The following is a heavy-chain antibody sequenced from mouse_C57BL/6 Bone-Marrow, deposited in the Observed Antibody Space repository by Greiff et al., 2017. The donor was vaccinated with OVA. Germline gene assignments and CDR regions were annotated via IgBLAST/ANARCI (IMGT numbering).Heavy chain of an antibody. Sequence: VQLQQPGAELVMPGASVKLSCKASGYTFTSYWMHWVKQRPGQGLEWIGEIDPSDSYTNYNQKFKGKSTLTVDKSSSTAYMQLSSLTSEDSAVYYCARDHDWYFDVWGTGTTVTVSS. CDR1: GYTFTSYW. CDR3: ARDHDWYFDV. CDR2: IDPSDSYT. V-gene: IGHV1-69*01. J-gene: IGHJ1*03.